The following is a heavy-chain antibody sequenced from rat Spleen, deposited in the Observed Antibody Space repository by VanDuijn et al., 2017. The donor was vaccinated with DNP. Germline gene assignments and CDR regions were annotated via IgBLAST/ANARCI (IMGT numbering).Heavy chain of an antibody. Sequence: EVKLVESGGGLVQPGRSLKLSCTASGFNFNDYWMGWVRQAPGKGLEWIGEINKDSNTINYTPSLKDKFTISRDNAQNTLYLQMSKLGSEDTAIYYCARGQLYPYYAMDAWGQGTSVTVSS. CDR2: INKDSNTI. J-gene: IGHJ4*01. CDR3: ARGQLYPYYAMDA. CDR1: GFNFNDYW. D-gene: IGHD1-2*01. V-gene: IGHV4-2*01.